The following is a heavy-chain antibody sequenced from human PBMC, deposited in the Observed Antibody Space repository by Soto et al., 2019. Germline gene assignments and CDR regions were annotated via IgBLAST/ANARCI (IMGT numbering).Heavy chain of an antibody. J-gene: IGHJ4*02. CDR2: IFVSGGGT. V-gene: IGHV3-23*01. CDR1: GFTFSSYA. CDR3: AKLVQFDY. Sequence: PGGSLRLSCAASGFTFSSYAMSWVRQAPGKGLEWVSAIFVSGGGTYYADSVKGRFTISRDNSKYTLYLQMNSLRAEDTAVYYCAKLVQFDYWGQGTLVTVSS.